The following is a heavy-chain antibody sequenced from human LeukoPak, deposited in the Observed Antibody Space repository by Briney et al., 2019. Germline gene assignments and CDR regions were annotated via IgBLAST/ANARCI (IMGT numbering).Heavy chain of an antibody. V-gene: IGHV4-34*01. D-gene: IGHD5-18*01. J-gene: IGHJ4*02. Sequence: KPSETLSLTCAVYGGSFSGYYWSWIRQPPGKGLEWIGEINHSGSTNYNPSLKSRVTISVDTSKNQFSLKLSSVTAADTAVYYCARLDTAMVTGEEYWGQGTLVTVSS. CDR1: GGSFSGYY. CDR2: INHSGST. CDR3: ARLDTAMVTGEEY.